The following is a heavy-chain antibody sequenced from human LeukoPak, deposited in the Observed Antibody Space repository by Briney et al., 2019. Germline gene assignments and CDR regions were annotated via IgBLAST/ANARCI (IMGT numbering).Heavy chain of an antibody. D-gene: IGHD3-10*01. V-gene: IGHV4-59*11. CDR3: ARESRAYFDY. CDR1: GGSISSHY. J-gene: IGHJ4*02. Sequence: SETPSPTCTVSGGSISSHYWSWIRQPPGKGLEWIGYIYYSGSTNYNPSLKSRVTISVDTSKNQFSLKLSSVTAADTAVYYCARESRAYFDYWGQGTLVTVSS. CDR2: IYYSGST.